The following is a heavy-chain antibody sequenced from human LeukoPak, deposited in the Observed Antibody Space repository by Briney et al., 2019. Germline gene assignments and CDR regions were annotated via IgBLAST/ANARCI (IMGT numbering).Heavy chain of an antibody. CDR3: ARGLGYDYVWGSYRHRDDY. CDR2: INPNSGGT. D-gene: IGHD3-16*02. Sequence: ASVTVSCTASGYTFTGYYMHWVRQAPGQGLEWMGRINPNSGGTNYAQKLQGRVTMTRDTSISTAYMELSRLRSDDTAVYYCARGLGYDYVWGSYRHRDDYWGQGTLVTVSS. J-gene: IGHJ4*02. CDR1: GYTFTGYY. V-gene: IGHV1-2*06.